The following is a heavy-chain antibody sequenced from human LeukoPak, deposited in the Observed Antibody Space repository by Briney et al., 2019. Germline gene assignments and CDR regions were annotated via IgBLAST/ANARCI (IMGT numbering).Heavy chain of an antibody. CDR1: GYTFTSYD. J-gene: IGHJ6*03. V-gene: IGHV1-8*01. D-gene: IGHD2-15*01. Sequence: ASVKVSCKASGYTFTSYDINWVRQATGQGLEWLGWMNPNSGNTGYAQKCQARVTMTRDTSVSTAYMELSSLRSEDTAVYYCARGPPWGYCSGGNCYSSHYYYYMDVWGKGTTVTVSS. CDR2: MNPNSGNT. CDR3: ARGPPWGYCSGGNCYSSHYYYYMDV.